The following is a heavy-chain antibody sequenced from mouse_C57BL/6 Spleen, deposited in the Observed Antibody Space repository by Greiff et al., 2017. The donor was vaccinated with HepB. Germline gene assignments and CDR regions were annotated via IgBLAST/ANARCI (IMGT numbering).Heavy chain of an antibody. V-gene: IGHV3-6*01. CDR1: GYSITSGYY. CDR2: ISYDGSN. CDR3: ARDGGGGYFDY. J-gene: IGHJ2*01. D-gene: IGHD1-1*02. Sequence: EVKLQESGPGLVKPSQSLSLTCSVTGYSITSGYYWNWIRQFPGNKLEWTGYISYDGSNNYNPSLKNRISITRDTSKNQFFLKLNSVTTEDTATYYCARDGGGGYFDYWGQGTTLTVSS.